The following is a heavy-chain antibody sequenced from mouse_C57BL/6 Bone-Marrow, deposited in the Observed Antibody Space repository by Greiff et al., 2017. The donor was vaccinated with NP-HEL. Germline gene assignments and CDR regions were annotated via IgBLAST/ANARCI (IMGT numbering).Heavy chain of an antibody. CDR2: ISYDGSN. Sequence: EVKLQESGPGLVKPSQSLSLTCSVTGYSITSGYYWNWIRQFPGNKLEWMGYISYDGSNNYNPSLKNRISITRDTSKNQFFLKLNSVTTEDTATYYCARAGYYGSSPAWFAYWGQGTLVTVSA. V-gene: IGHV3-6*01. CDR3: ARAGYYGSSPAWFAY. CDR1: GYSITSGYY. J-gene: IGHJ3*01. D-gene: IGHD1-1*01.